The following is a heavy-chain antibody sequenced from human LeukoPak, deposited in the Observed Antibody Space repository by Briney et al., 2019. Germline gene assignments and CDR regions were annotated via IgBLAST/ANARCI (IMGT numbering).Heavy chain of an antibody. D-gene: IGHD2-15*01. V-gene: IGHV1-2*02. J-gene: IGHJ6*02. CDR2: VNPNSGGT. CDR3: ARDGEDVARSGRVYGMDV. CDR1: GYTFTGYY. Sequence: ASVKVSCKASGYTFTGYYMHWVRQAPGQGPEWMGWVNPNSGGTDYAQKFKGRVTLTRDTSLTTTYMELYSLTSDDTAVYYCARDGEDVARSGRVYGMDVWGQGTTVTVSS.